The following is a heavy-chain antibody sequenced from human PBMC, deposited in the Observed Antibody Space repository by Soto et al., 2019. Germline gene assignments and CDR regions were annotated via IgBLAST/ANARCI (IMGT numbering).Heavy chain of an antibody. CDR1: GYIFSSYG. J-gene: IGHJ3*02. Sequence: GASVKFSCKASGYIFSSYGISWVRQAPGQGLEWMGWISAYNGNTNYAQKLQGRVTMTTDTSTSTAYMELRSLRSDDTAVYYCASRTLKTSAFDIWGQGTMVTVSS. D-gene: IGHD1-7*01. V-gene: IGHV1-18*04. CDR2: ISAYNGNT. CDR3: ASRTLKTSAFDI.